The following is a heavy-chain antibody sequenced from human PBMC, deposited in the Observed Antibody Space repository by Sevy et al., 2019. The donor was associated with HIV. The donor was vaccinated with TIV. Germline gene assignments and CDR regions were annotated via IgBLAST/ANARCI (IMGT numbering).Heavy chain of an antibody. D-gene: IGHD1-1*01. CDR3: ATEQAKTGPTPIEY. Sequence: GGSLRLSCAASGFTFSSTWMHWIRQVSGKGLEWVSRIATDPSDIIYAVSVRGRFTISRDNAKNTLYLQINDLRAEDTGVYYRATEQAKTGPTPIEYWGQGTLVTVSS. J-gene: IGHJ4*02. CDR2: IATDPSDI. CDR1: GFTFSSTW. V-gene: IGHV3-74*01.